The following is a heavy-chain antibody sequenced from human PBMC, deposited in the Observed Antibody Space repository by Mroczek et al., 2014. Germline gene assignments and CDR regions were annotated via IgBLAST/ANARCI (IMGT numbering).Heavy chain of an antibody. D-gene: IGHD3-9*01. J-gene: IGHJ6*02. CDR2: ISAYNGNT. Sequence: QVQLVESGAEVKKPGASVKVSCKASGYTFTSYGISWVRQAPGQGLEWMGWISAYNGNTNYAQKLQGRVTMTTDTSTSTAYMELRSLRSDDTAVYYCARDPSLPLTGGQDYYYYYGMDVWGPRDPRSP. CDR1: GYTFTSYG. V-gene: IGHV1-18*01. CDR3: ARDPSLPLTGGQDYYYYYGMDV.